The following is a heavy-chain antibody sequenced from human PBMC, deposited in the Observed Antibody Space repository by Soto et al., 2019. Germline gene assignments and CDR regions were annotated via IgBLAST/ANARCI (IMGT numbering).Heavy chain of an antibody. Sequence: ASVKVSCKASGYTFTSYGISWVRQAPGQGLEWMGWISAYNGNTNYAQKLQGRVTMTTDTSTSTAYMELRSLRSDDTAVYYCARDMPYDSSGYYFYCYYGMDVWGQGTTVTVSS. D-gene: IGHD3-22*01. V-gene: IGHV1-18*04. CDR3: ARDMPYDSSGYYFYCYYGMDV. J-gene: IGHJ6*02. CDR1: GYTFTSYG. CDR2: ISAYNGNT.